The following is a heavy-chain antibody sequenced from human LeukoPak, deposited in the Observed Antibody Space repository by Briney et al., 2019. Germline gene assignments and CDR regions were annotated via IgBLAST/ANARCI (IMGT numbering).Heavy chain of an antibody. CDR3: ARETQSTPGGDAFDI. D-gene: IGHD3-10*01. CDR2: IYPGDSDT. CDR1: GYSFTSYW. V-gene: IGHV5-51*01. J-gene: IGHJ3*02. Sequence: GESLKISCKGSGYSFTSYWIGWVRQMPGKGLEWMGIIYPGDSDTRYSPSFQGRVTISADKSISTAYLQWSSLKASDTAMYYCARETQSTPGGDAFDIWGQGTMVTVSS.